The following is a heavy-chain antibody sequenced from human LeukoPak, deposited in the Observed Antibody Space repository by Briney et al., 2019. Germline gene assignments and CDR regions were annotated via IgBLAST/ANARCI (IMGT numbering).Heavy chain of an antibody. CDR2: IHYNGGNT. J-gene: IGHJ4*02. V-gene: IGHV3-23*01. CDR1: GFTLSNYA. CDR3: AKVIREVDMSHDY. Sequence: PGGSLRLSCAASGFTLSNYAMSWVRQAPGKGLEWVSSIHYNGGNTYYADSVKGRFTISRDNSKNTLYLQMNTLRVEDTAVSYCAKVIREVDMSHDYWGQGALVTVSS. D-gene: IGHD5-12*01.